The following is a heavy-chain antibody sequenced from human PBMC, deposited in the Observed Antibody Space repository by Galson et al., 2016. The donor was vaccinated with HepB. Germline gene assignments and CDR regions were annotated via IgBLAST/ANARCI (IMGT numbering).Heavy chain of an antibody. V-gene: IGHV4-4*02. Sequence: SETLSLTCTVSGDSVTGDTYWTWLRQTPGEGLQWIGEIYRTGRTHYNPSLKSRVAMSLDKSNNQFSLKVHSVTAADTAIYYCAKGGGGASRMDVWGRGTAVTVSS. D-gene: IGHD3-10*01. CDR3: AKGGGGASRMDV. CDR1: GDSVTGDTY. CDR2: IYRTGRT. J-gene: IGHJ6*02.